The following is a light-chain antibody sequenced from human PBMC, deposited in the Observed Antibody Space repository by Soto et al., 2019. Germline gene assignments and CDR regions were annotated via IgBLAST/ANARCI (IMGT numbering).Light chain of an antibody. Sequence: QSALTQPASVSGSPGQSITISCTGTSSDVGGYNYVSWYQQHPGKAPKLMIYDVTNRPSGVSNRFSGSKSGNTASLTISGLPTEAEADYYCTSYTSSRSYVFGIGTKVTVL. CDR1: SSDVGGYNY. J-gene: IGLJ1*01. CDR2: DVT. V-gene: IGLV2-14*01. CDR3: TSYTSSRSYV.